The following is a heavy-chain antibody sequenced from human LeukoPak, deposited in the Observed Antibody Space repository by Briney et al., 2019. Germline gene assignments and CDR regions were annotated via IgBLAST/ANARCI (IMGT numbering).Heavy chain of an antibody. CDR1: GASLSGYY. CDR3: AREGIAVADTYYYYYMDV. CDR2: MYIGGRT. J-gene: IGHJ6*03. D-gene: IGHD6-19*01. V-gene: IGHV4-4*07. Sequence: SETLSLTCTVSGASLSGYYWNWIRQAAGKGLEWIGRMYIGGRTTYNPSLKSRVTISLETTENQFSLRLRSVTAADTAVYYCAREGIAVADTYYYYYMDVWGKGTWVTVSS.